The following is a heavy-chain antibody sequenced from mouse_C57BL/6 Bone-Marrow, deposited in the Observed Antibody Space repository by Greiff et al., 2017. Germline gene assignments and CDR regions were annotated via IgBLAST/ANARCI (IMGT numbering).Heavy chain of an antibody. CDR3: ARTTPGNY. CDR2: ISSGGSYT. CDR1: GFTFSSYG. Sequence: EVQLQESGGDLVKPGGSLKLSCAASGFTFSSYGMSWVRQTPDKRLEWVATISSGGSYTYYPDSVKGRFTISRDNAKNTLYLQMSSLKSEDTAMYYCARTTPGNYWGQGTTLTVSS. J-gene: IGHJ2*01. D-gene: IGHD1-1*01. V-gene: IGHV5-6*01.